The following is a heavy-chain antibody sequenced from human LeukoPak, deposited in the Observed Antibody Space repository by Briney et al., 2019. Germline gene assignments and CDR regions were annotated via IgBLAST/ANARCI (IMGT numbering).Heavy chain of an antibody. CDR1: RFTVSSNY. Sequence: GGSLRLSCAASRFTVSSNYMSWVRQAPGKGLEWVSVIYSGGSTYYADSVKGRFTISRDNSKNTLYLQMNSLRAEDTAVYYCARDRGSSWYASSLPPTAGMDVWGQGTTVTVSS. CDR3: ARDRGSSWYASSLPPTAGMDV. D-gene: IGHD6-13*01. V-gene: IGHV3-66*01. J-gene: IGHJ6*02. CDR2: IYSGGST.